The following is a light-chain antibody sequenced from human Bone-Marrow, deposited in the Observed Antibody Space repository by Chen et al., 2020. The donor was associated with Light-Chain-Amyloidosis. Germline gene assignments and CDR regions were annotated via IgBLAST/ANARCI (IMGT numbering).Light chain of an antibody. CDR2: EVT. Sequence: QPALTQPASVSGSPGQSFTISCTGTSSDVGGDNHVSWYQQHPDKAPKLMIYEVTNRPSWVPDRFSGSKSDNTASLTISGLQTEDEADYFCSSYTITNPLVFGSGTRVTVL. V-gene: IGLV2-14*01. CDR3: SSYTITNPLV. J-gene: IGLJ1*01. CDR1: SSDVGGDNH.